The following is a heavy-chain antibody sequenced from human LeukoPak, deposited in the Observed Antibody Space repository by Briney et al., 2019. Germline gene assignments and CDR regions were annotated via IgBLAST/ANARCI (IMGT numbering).Heavy chain of an antibody. J-gene: IGHJ3*02. V-gene: IGHV4-59*01. CDR1: GGSISSYY. CDR3: ASEPNMIGAFDI. CDR2: IYYSGST. D-gene: IGHD3-22*01. Sequence: SETLSLTCTVFGGSISSYYWSWIRQPPGKGLEWIGYIYYSGSTNYNPSLKSRVTISVDTSKNQFSLKLSSVTAADTAVYYCASEPNMIGAFDIWGQGTMVTVSS.